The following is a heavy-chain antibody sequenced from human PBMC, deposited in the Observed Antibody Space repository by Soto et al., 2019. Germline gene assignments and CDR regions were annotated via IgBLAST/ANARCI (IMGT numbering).Heavy chain of an antibody. V-gene: IGHV1-69*06. J-gene: IGHJ4*02. Sequence: SVKVSCKASGGTFSSYAISWVRQAPGQGLEWMGGIIPIFGTANYAQKFQGRVTITADKSTSTAYMELSSLRSEDTAVYYCASSDTLSGSYHWAFDYWGQGTLVTVSS. CDR1: GGTFSSYA. CDR3: ASSDTLSGSYHWAFDY. D-gene: IGHD1-26*01. CDR2: IIPIFGTA.